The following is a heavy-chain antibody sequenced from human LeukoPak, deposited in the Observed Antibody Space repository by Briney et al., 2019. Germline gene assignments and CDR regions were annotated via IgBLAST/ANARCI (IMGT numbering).Heavy chain of an antibody. V-gene: IGHV4-59*01. Sequence: PSETLSPTCTVSGGSISSYYWSWIRQPPGRGLEWIGYIYYSGSTNYNPSLKSRVTISVDTSKDQLSLKLSSVTAADTAVYYCARHYGPWGQGTLVTVSS. CDR1: GGSISSYY. D-gene: IGHD3-16*01. J-gene: IGHJ5*02. CDR2: IYYSGST. CDR3: ARHYGP.